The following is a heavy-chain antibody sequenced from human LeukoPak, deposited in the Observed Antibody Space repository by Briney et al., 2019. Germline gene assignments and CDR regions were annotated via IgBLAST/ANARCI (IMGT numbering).Heavy chain of an antibody. D-gene: IGHD3-9*01. J-gene: IGHJ4*02. V-gene: IGHV3-9*01. CDR1: GFTFSSYT. CDR3: AKDITGYYEGGPDY. Sequence: GGSLRLSCAASGFTFSSYTTNWVRQAPGKGLEWVSGINWNSGSIGYADSVKGRFTISRDNAKNALYLQMNRLRVEDTALYYCAKDITGYYEGGPDYWGQGTLVIVSA. CDR2: INWNSGSI.